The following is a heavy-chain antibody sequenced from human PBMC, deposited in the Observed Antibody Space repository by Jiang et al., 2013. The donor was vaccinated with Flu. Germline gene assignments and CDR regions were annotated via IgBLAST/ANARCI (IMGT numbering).Heavy chain of an antibody. J-gene: IGHJ6*02. CDR1: GYSVSSGFY. CDR3: ARGLGDLVVVPPAVACMDV. V-gene: IGHV4-38-2*02. Sequence: GPGLVKPSETLSLTCSVSGYSVSSGFYWGWIRQPPGKGLEWIARSLSWWGLLLQPVPQESSHHISGHIQEPVVPDSDLCDRADTATYYCARGLGDLVVVPPAVACMDVWGQGDHGYR. D-gene: IGHD4-23*01. CDR2: LSWWGL.